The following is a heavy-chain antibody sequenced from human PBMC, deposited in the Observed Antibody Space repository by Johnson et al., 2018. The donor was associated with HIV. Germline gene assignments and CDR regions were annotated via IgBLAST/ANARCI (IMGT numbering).Heavy chain of an antibody. Sequence: QVQLVESGGGVVQPGRSLRLSCAASGFTFSNYAMHWVRQAPGKGLEWVSVISYDGSNKYYADSVKGRFTISRDNSKNTLYLQMNSLRAEDTAVYYCARVEAAAGLAFDIWGQGTMVTVSS. CDR3: ARVEAAAGLAFDI. CDR2: ISYDGSNK. CDR1: GFTFSNYA. D-gene: IGHD6-13*01. J-gene: IGHJ3*02. V-gene: IGHV3-30*14.